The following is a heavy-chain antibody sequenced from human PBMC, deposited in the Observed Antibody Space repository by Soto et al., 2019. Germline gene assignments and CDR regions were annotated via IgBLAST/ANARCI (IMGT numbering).Heavy chain of an antibody. V-gene: IGHV4-34*01. CDR1: GGSFSGYY. CDR3: ARRAARTRAYDY. D-gene: IGHD6-6*01. CDR2: INHSGST. J-gene: IGHJ4*02. Sequence: SETLSLTCAVYGGSFSGYYWSWIRQPPGKGLEWIGEINHSGSTNYNPSLKSRVTISVDTSKNQFSLKLSSVTAADTAVYYCARRAARTRAYDYWGQGTLVTVSS.